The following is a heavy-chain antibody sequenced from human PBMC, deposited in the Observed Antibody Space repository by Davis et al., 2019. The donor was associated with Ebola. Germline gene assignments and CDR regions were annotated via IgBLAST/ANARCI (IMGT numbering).Heavy chain of an antibody. J-gene: IGHJ4*02. CDR2: IKSDGSTK. CDR1: GFSFSSYW. Sequence: GESLKISCVVSGFSFSSYWMHWVRQAPGKGLVWVSRIKSDGSTKSYADSVKGRFTISRDNSKNTLYLQMNSLRADDTAVYYCAKGSIAVALFDYWGQGTLVTVSS. CDR3: AKGSIAVALFDY. V-gene: IGHV3-74*01. D-gene: IGHD6-19*01.